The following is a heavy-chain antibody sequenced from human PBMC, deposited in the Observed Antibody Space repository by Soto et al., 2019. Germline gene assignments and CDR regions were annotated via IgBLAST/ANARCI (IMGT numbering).Heavy chain of an antibody. CDR1: GYSFTDYW. J-gene: IGHJ4*02. V-gene: IGHV5-51*01. Sequence: PGESLKISCMVSGYSFTDYWIGWVRQMPGKGLEWMGIIYPGDSDTRYSPSFQGQVTISADKSISTAYLQWSSLKSSDTGIYYCARWDGSGTYAFIYWGQGTLVTVSS. D-gene: IGHD3-10*01. CDR3: ARWDGSGTYAFIY. CDR2: IYPGDSDT.